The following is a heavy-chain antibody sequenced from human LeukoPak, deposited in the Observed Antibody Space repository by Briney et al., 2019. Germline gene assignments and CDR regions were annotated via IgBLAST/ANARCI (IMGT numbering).Heavy chain of an antibody. CDR2: ISYDGSNK. CDR1: GFTFSSYG. D-gene: IGHD6-13*01. J-gene: IGHJ4*02. CDR3: AKDVGRSSSWYHY. V-gene: IGHV3-30*18. Sequence: GSLRFSCAAAGFTFSSYGMHLVRQAPGKGLEWVAVISYDGSNKYYADSVKGRFTISRDNSKNTLYLQMNSLRAEDTAVYYCAKDVGRSSSWYHYWGQGTLVTVSS.